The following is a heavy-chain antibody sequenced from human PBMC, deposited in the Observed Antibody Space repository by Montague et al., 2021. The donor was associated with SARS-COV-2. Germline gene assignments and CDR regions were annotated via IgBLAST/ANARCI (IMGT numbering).Heavy chain of an antibody. CDR3: ATGYSSGWSHQYYFDY. D-gene: IGHD6-19*01. Sequence: SLRLSCAASGFTFSSYDMHWVRQATGKGLEWVSAIGTAGDTYYPGSVTGRFTISRENAKNSLYLQMNSLRAGDTAVYYCATGYSSGWSHQYYFDYWGQGTLVTVSS. CDR1: GFTFSSYD. CDR2: IGTAGDT. J-gene: IGHJ4*02. V-gene: IGHV3-13*04.